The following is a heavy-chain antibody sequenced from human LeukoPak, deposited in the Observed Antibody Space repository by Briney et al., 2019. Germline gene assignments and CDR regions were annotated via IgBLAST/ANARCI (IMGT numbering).Heavy chain of an antibody. V-gene: IGHV4-4*07. CDR2: MYSSGST. J-gene: IGHJ4*02. Sequence: PSETLSLTGTVSGGSINSYYWSWIRQPAGKGLEWIGRMYSSGSTNYNPSLKSRVSMSVDTSKNQFSLKLTSVTAADTAVYYCARGGKATVVTMWGQGILVTVSS. CDR1: GGSINSYY. CDR3: ARGGKATVVTM. D-gene: IGHD4-23*01.